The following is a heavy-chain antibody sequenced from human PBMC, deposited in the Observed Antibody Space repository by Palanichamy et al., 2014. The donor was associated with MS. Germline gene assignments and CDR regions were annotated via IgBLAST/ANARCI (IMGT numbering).Heavy chain of an antibody. V-gene: IGHV4-38-2*02. CDR1: GYSISSGYY. D-gene: IGHD1-26*01. Sequence: QVQLQESGPGLVKPSETLSLTCTVSGYSISSGYYWGWIRQPPGKGLEWIGSIYHSGSTYYNPSLKSRVTISADTSKNQFSLKLSSVTAADTAVYYCASRELDDAFDIWGQGTMVTVSS. CDR2: IYHSGST. J-gene: IGHJ3*02. CDR3: ASRELDDAFDI.